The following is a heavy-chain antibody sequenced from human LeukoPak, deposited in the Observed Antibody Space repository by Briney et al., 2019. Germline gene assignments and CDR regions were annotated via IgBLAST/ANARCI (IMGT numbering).Heavy chain of an antibody. J-gene: IGHJ4*02. CDR1: GGTFSSYA. V-gene: IGHV1-69*05. Sequence: GASVKVSCKASGGTFSSYAISWVRQAPGQGLEWMGGIIPIFGTANYAQKFQGRVMITTDESTSTAYMELSSLRSEDTAVYYCATFTRRGYYFDYWGQGTLVTVSS. CDR2: IIPIFGTA. D-gene: IGHD1-14*01. CDR3: ATFTRRGYYFDY.